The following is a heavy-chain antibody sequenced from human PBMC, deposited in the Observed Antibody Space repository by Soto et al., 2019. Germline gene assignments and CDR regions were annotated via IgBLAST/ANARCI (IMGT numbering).Heavy chain of an antibody. Sequence: QEQLVESGGDVVQPGRSLRLSCAASGFIFNNFAMHWVRQAPGRGLEWVSIISYDGRDKFYADSVKGRFTVSRDSSKDTLYLQMNSLRVEDTAFYYCARDSYGMDVWGQGPTVSVS. V-gene: IGHV3-33*01. CDR2: ISYDGRDK. CDR3: ARDSYGMDV. J-gene: IGHJ6*02. CDR1: GFIFNNFA.